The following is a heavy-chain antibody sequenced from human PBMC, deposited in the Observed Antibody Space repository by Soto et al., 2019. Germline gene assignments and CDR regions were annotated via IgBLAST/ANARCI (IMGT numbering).Heavy chain of an antibody. CDR2: IYPGDSDT. J-gene: IGHJ3*02. Sequence: PGESLKISCKGSGYSFTSYWIGWVRQMPGKGLEWMGIIYPGDSDTRYSPSFQGQVTISADKSISTAYLQWSSLKASDTAMYYCARVEWLFAGVYGAFDIWGQGTMVTVSS. CDR3: ARVEWLFAGVYGAFDI. V-gene: IGHV5-51*01. D-gene: IGHD3-3*01. CDR1: GYSFTSYW.